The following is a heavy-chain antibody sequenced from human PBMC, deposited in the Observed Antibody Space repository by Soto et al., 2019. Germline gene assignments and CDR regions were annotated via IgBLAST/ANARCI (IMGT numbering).Heavy chain of an antibody. D-gene: IGHD3-3*01. CDR3: AKAVTIFGVVTPADYGMDV. Sequence: EVQLLESGGGWVQPGGSLRLSCAASGVTFSSYAMSWVRQAPGKGLAWVSAISGSGGSTYYADSVKCRFTISRDNSKNTPYLQMNSLRAEDTAVYYCAKAVTIFGVVTPADYGMDVWVQGPTVTVSS. CDR1: GVTFSSYA. V-gene: IGHV3-23*01. CDR2: ISGSGGST. J-gene: IGHJ6*02.